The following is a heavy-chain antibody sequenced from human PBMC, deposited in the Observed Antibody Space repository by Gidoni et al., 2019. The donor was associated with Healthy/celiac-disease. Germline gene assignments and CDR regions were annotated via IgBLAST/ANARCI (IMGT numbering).Heavy chain of an antibody. CDR3: ARATLPYGDHFDNYWYFDL. J-gene: IGHJ2*01. V-gene: IGHV3-74*01. CDR1: GFTFSRHW. Sequence: EVQLVESGGRFVQPGGSLRLSCAASGFTFSRHWMHWVRQAPGKGLVWVSRINSDGSSTSYEDSVKGRFTISRDNAKNTLYLQMNSLRAEDTAVYYCARATLPYGDHFDNYWYFDLWGRGTLVTVSS. D-gene: IGHD4-17*01. CDR2: INSDGSST.